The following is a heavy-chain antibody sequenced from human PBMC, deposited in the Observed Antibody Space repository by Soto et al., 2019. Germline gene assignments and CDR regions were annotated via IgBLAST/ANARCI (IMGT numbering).Heavy chain of an antibody. Sequence: ASVKVSCKASGYTFTSYYMHWVRQAPGQGLEWMGIINPSGGSTSYAQKFQGRVTMTRDTSTSTVYMELSSLRSEDTAVYYCAREDIVLVPAAMAPHITTTGTVMDVWGQGTTVTVAS. CDR3: AREDIVLVPAAMAPHITTTGTVMDV. CDR1: GYTFTSYY. D-gene: IGHD2-2*01. J-gene: IGHJ6*02. V-gene: IGHV1-46*01. CDR2: INPSGGST.